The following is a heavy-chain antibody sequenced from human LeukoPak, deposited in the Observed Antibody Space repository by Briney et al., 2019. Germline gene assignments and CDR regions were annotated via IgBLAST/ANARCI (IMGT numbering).Heavy chain of an antibody. CDR2: ISGDGATT. J-gene: IGHJ1*01. V-gene: IGHV3-43*02. D-gene: IGHD3-16*01. Sequence: GGSLRLSCAASGFSFDDNAMYWVRQAPGKGLEWVSLISGDGATTYYADSVKGRFNISRDNSKSSLYLQMSSLRSEDSALYYCTKDNQRGGFHHCGQGTLVTVSS. CDR3: TKDNQRGGFHH. CDR1: GFSFDDNA.